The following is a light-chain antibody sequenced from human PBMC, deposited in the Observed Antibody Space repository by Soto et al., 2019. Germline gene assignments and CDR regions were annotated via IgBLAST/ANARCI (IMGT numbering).Light chain of an antibody. J-gene: IGLJ2*01. V-gene: IGLV2-11*01. Sequence: QSALTQPRSVSGSPGQSVTISCTGTSSDVGGYNYVSWYQQHPGKAPKFMIYDVSKRPSGVPDRFSGSKSGNKASLTISGLQAEYEADYYCCSYAGIVGFGGGAQVTVL. CDR2: DVS. CDR1: SSDVGGYNY. CDR3: CSYAGIVG.